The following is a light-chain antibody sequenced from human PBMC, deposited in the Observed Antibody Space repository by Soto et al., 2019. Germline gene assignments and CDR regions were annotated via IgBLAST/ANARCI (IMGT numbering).Light chain of an antibody. Sequence: EIVMTQSPATLSVSPGERATLSCRASQSVSSNFAWYQQKPGQAPRLLIYGASTRATGIPARFSGSGSGTEFTLTLSRLQSEDFAFYYCQKYNNWPPITFGQGTRLEIK. CDR1: QSVSSN. CDR2: GAS. V-gene: IGKV3-15*01. CDR3: QKYNNWPPIT. J-gene: IGKJ5*01.